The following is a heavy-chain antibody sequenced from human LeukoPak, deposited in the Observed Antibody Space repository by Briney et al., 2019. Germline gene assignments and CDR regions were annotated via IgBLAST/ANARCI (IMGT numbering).Heavy chain of an antibody. J-gene: IGHJ4*02. CDR3: ASRYDFWSGYDY. CDR1: EFTFSSYA. CDR2: ISYDGSNK. Sequence: GGSLRLSCAASEFTFSSYAMSWVRQAPGKGLEWVAVISYDGSNKYYADSVKGRFTISRDNSKNTLYLQMNSLRAEDTAVYYCASRYDFWSGYDYWGQGTLVTVSS. D-gene: IGHD3-3*01. V-gene: IGHV3-30-3*01.